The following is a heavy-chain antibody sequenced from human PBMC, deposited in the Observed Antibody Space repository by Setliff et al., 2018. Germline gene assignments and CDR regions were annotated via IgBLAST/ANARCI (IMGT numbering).Heavy chain of an antibody. Sequence: PGGSLRLSCAASGFTFSSYWMSWVRQAPGKGLEWVANIKQDGSEKYYVDSVKGRFTISRDNAKNSLYLQMNSLRAEDTAVYYCARSLPPGGSSGSRHYYYYMDVWGKGTTVTVSS. CDR1: GFTFSSYW. D-gene: IGHD2-15*01. CDR3: ARSLPPGGSSGSRHYYYYMDV. V-gene: IGHV3-7*01. CDR2: IKQDGSEK. J-gene: IGHJ6*03.